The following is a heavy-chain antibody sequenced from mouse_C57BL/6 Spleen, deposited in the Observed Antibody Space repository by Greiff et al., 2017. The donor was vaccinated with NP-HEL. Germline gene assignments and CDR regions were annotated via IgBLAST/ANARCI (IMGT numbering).Heavy chain of an antibody. CDR3: ARRYDYYAMDY. CDR2: INPNNGGT. J-gene: IGHJ4*01. CDR1: GYTFTDYN. V-gene: IGHV1-18*01. Sequence: DVKLVESGPELVKPGASVKIPCKASGYTFTDYNMDWVKQSHGKSLEWIGDINPNNGGTIYNQKFKGKATLTVDKSSSTAYMELRSLTSEDTAVYYCARRYDYYAMDYWGQGTSVTVSS.